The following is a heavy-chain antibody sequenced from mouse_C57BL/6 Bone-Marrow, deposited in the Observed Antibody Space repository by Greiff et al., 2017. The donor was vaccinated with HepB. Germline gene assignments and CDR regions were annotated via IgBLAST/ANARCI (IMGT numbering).Heavy chain of an antibody. CDR2: ISDGGSYT. CDR1: GFTFSSYA. V-gene: IGHV5-4*01. D-gene: IGHD2-13*01. CDR3: ARERRLEGAMDY. J-gene: IGHJ4*01. Sequence: DVMLVESGGGLVKPGGSLKLSCAASGFTFSSYAMSWVRQTPEKRLEWVATISDGGSYTYYPDNVKGRFTISRDNAKNNLYLQMSHLKSEDTAMYYCARERRLEGAMDYWGQGTSVTVSS.